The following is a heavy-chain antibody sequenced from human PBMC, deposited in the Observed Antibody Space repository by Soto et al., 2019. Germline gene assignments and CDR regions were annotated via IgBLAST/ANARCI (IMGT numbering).Heavy chain of an antibody. CDR2: IYHSGST. D-gene: IGHD3-10*01. Sequence: PSETLSLTCAVSGGSISRSNWWSWVRQPTGKGLEWIGEIYHSGSTNYNPSLKSRVTISVDKSKNQFSLKLSSVTAADTAVYYCSREVVRGYYYYGMYVWGQRTTVPVSS. J-gene: IGHJ6*02. CDR1: GGSISRSNW. CDR3: SREVVRGYYYYGMYV. V-gene: IGHV4-4*02.